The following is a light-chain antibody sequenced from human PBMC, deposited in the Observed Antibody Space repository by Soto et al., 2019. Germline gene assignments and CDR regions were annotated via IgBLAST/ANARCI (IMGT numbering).Light chain of an antibody. CDR1: QSISSW. V-gene: IGKV4-1*01. Sequence: DIQMTQSPSTLSASVGDRVTITCRASQSISSWLAWYQQKPGQPPKLLIYWATTRESGVPDRFSGSGSGTDFTLTISSLQAEDVAVYYCQQYYITPLTFGGGTKVEIK. CDR2: WAT. J-gene: IGKJ4*01. CDR3: QQYYITPLT.